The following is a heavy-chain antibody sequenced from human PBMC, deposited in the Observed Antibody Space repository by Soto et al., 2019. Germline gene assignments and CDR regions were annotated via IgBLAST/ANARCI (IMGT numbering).Heavy chain of an antibody. CDR3: ARGIAPFDY. Sequence: QVQLVESGGGVVQPGRSLRLSCAASGFTFSSYGMHWVRQAPGKGLEWVAVIWYDGSNKYYADSVKGRFTISRDNSKNSLYLQMNSLRAEDTAVYYCARGIAPFDYWGQGTLVTVSS. V-gene: IGHV3-33*01. CDR2: IWYDGSNK. J-gene: IGHJ4*02. CDR1: GFTFSSYG. D-gene: IGHD2-21*01.